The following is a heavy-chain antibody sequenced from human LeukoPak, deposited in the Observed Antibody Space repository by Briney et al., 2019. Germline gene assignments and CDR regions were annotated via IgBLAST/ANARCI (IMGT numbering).Heavy chain of an antibody. V-gene: IGHV3-23*01. J-gene: IGHJ4*02. CDR2: VTGSGTST. CDR3: AKAVGGAYFDY. CDR1: GFIFSYYG. Sequence: GGSLRLSCAASGFIFSYYGMNWVRQAPGKGLEWVSGVTGSGTSTYYADSVRGRFTISRDNSKNTLYLQMNSLRAEDTAVYYCAKAVGGAYFDYWGQGTLVTVSS. D-gene: IGHD1-26*01.